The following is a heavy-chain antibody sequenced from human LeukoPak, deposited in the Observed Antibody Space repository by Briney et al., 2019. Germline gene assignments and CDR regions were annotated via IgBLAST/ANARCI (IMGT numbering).Heavy chain of an antibody. D-gene: IGHD4-17*01. V-gene: IGHV3-23*01. Sequence: GGSLTLSCAASGFTFSSYAMSWVRQAPGKGLEWVSAISGSGGSTYYADSVKGRFTISRDNSKNTLYLQMNSLRAEDTAVYYCAKVSNDYRDYLFDYWGQGTLVTVSS. CDR2: ISGSGGST. CDR3: AKVSNDYRDYLFDY. J-gene: IGHJ4*02. CDR1: GFTFSSYA.